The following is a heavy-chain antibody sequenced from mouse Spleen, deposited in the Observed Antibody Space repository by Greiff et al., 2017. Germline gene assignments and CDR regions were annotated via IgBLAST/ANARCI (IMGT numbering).Heavy chain of an antibody. V-gene: IGHV1-82*01. J-gene: IGHJ2*01. CDR1: GYAFSSSW. CDR3: ARGAYYGNYEDYFDY. CDR2: IYPGDGDT. D-gene: IGHD2-10*01. Sequence: QVQLKQSGPELVKPGASVKISCKASGYAFSSSWMNWVKQRPGKGLEWIGRIYPGDGDTNYNGKFKGKATLTADKSSSTAYMQLSSLTSEDSAVYFCARGAYYGNYEDYFDYWGQGTTLTVSS.